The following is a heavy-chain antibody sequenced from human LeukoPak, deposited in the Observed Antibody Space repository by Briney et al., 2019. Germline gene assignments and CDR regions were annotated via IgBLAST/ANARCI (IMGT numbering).Heavy chain of an antibody. J-gene: IGHJ3*02. CDR2: ISRSGSSTI. CDR3: ARGLETTGWYKAFDI. Sequence: GGSLRLSCAASGFTFSTYSMHWVRPAPGKGLEWDSYISRSGSSTIYYADSVKGRFTISRDNARNSLYLQMFSLRVEDTAVYYCARGLETTGWYKAFDIWGQGTMVTVSS. V-gene: IGHV3-48*01. D-gene: IGHD6-19*01. CDR1: GFTFSTYS.